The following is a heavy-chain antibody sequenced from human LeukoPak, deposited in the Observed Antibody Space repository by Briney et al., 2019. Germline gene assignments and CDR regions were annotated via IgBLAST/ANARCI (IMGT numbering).Heavy chain of an antibody. CDR1: GFTFSSYA. J-gene: IGHJ4*02. CDR3: VRDRTYCGRYCYSPDFDY. CDR2: ITSNGGST. Sequence: GGSQRLSCAASGFTFSSYAMHWVRQAPGKGLEHVSAITSNGGSTYYANSVKGRFTISRDNSKNTLYLQMGSLRAEDMAVYYCVRDRTYCGRYCYSPDFDYWGQGTLVTVSS. D-gene: IGHD2-21*02. V-gene: IGHV3-64*01.